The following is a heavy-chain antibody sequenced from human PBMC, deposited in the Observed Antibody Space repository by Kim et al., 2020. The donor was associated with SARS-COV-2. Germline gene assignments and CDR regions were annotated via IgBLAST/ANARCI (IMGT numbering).Heavy chain of an antibody. J-gene: IGHJ4*02. Sequence: ADSVKGRFTISRDNSKDTLYLQMSSLRAEDTAVYYCAKERMVRGVIDFDYWGQGTLVTVSS. D-gene: IGHD3-10*01. CDR3: AKERMVRGVIDFDY. V-gene: IGHV3-23*01.